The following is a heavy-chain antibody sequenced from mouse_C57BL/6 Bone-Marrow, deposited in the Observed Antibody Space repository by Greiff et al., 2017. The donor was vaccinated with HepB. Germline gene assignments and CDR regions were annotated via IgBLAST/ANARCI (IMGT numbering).Heavy chain of an antibody. CDR3: ARSPRIAGDY. CDR1: GYTFTSYW. CDR2: IHPNSGST. Sequence: QVQLQQSGAELVKPGASVKLSCKASGYTFTSYWMHWVKQRPGQGLEWIGMIHPNSGSTNYNEKFKSKATLTVDKSSSTAYMQLSSLTSEDSAVYYCARSPRIAGDYWGQGTTLTVSS. V-gene: IGHV1-64*01. J-gene: IGHJ2*01.